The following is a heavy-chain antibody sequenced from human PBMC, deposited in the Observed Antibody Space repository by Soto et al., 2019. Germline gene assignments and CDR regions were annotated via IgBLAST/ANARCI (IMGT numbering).Heavy chain of an antibody. CDR3: ARRYDFWSAYHFDY. Sequence: ASVKVSCKASGYTFTSYGISWVRQAPGQGLEWMGWISAYNGNTNYAQKLQGRVTMTTDTSTSTAYMELRSLRSDDTAVYYCARRYDFWSAYHFDYWGQGTLVTVSS. J-gene: IGHJ4*02. V-gene: IGHV1-18*01. D-gene: IGHD3-3*01. CDR1: GYTFTSYG. CDR2: ISAYNGNT.